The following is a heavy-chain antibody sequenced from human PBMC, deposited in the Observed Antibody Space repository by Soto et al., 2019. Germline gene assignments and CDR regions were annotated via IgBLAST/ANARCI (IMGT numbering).Heavy chain of an antibody. D-gene: IGHD6-25*01. CDR1: GFTFSDYY. CDR3: ARGGSGWTRGGWPGP. CDR2: ISDSGSTI. J-gene: IGHJ5*02. V-gene: IGHV3-11*01. Sequence: QMQLVQSGGGLVKPGGSLTLSCKASGFTFSDYYMIWVRQTPGKGLEWLSYISDSGSTIYYADSEQARFTIFRENAANSVYLQLAGLTDGDTAFYYCARGGSGWTRGGWPGPWGQGSLVTVSS.